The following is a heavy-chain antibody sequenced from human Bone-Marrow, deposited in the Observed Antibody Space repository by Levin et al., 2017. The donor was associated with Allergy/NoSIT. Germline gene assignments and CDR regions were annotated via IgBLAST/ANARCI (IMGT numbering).Heavy chain of an antibody. J-gene: IGHJ4*02. CDR2: IYYTGRS. V-gene: IGHV4-39*07. D-gene: IGHD3-10*01. CDR3: ARVSYYGSGPYSEDYIDS. Sequence: SQTLSLTCTVSGGSIYNSPYFWAWIRQPPGKGLEWLGSIYYTGRSFYNPSLTGRVSISVATSTSQFSLRLISVTAADTAIYYGARVSYYGSGPYSEDYIDSWGQGTLVTVSS. CDR1: GGSIYNSPYF.